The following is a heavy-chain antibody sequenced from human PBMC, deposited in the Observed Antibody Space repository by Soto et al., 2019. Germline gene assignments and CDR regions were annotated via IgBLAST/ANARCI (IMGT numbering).Heavy chain of an antibody. CDR2: ISYDGSNK. CDR1: GFTFSIYA. V-gene: IGHV3-30-3*01. D-gene: IGHD6-19*01. J-gene: IGHJ6*02. CDR3: ARDLNKKWLALYYYYGMEV. Sequence: GGSLRISSAASGFTFSIYAMHWVRPAPGKGLEWVAAISYDGSNKYYADSVKGRFTISRDNSKNTLYLQMNSMRAEDTAVYYRARDLNKKWLALYYYYGMEVWGQGTTVTVFS.